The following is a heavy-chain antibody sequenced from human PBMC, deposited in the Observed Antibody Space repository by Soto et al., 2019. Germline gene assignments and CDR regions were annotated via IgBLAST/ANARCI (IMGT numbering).Heavy chain of an antibody. D-gene: IGHD1-26*01. Sequence: EVQLLESGGGLVQPGGSLRLSCAASGFTFSSYAMNWVRQAPGKGLEWVSVFSGSGDSTYYADSVKGRFTISRDNSKNTLYLQMNSLRAEDTAVYNCALRGSGSYLRPWGKGTLVTVSS. J-gene: IGHJ5*02. V-gene: IGHV3-23*01. CDR2: FSGSGDST. CDR1: GFTFSSYA. CDR3: ALRGSGSYLRP.